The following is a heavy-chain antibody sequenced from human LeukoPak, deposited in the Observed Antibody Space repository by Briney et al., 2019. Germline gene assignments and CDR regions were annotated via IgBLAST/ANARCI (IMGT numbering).Heavy chain of an antibody. J-gene: IGHJ4*02. V-gene: IGHV1-2*02. CDR3: ARDRVAVAGNTLGY. CDR1: GYTFTGYY. D-gene: IGHD6-19*01. Sequence: ASVKVSCKASGYTFTGYYMHWARQAPGQGLEWMGWINPNSGGTNYAQKFQGRVTMTRDTSISTAYMELSRLRSDDTAVYYCARDRVAVAGNTLGYWGQGTLVTVSS. CDR2: INPNSGGT.